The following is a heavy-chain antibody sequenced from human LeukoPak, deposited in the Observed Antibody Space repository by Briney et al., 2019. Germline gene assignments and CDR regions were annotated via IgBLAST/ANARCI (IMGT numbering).Heavy chain of an antibody. J-gene: IGHJ6*03. Sequence: PSETLSLTCAVYGGSFSGYYWSWIRQPAGKGLEWIGRIYTSGSTNYNPSLKSRVTISVDTSKNQFSLKLSSVTAADTAVYYCASRPNSYSSSSNYYYMDVWGKGTTVTVSS. D-gene: IGHD6-6*01. CDR1: GGSFSGYY. CDR3: ASRPNSYSSSSNYYYMDV. V-gene: IGHV4-59*10. CDR2: IYTSGST.